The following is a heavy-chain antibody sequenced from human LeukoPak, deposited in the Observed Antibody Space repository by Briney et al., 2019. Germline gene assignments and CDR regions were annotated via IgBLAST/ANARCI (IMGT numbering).Heavy chain of an antibody. CDR3: ARTDCSGSSCYKIYYFDY. J-gene: IGHJ4*02. CDR2: IYSGGTT. Sequence: GGSLRLSCAASGFTVSSNYMSWVRQAPGKGLEWVSVIYSGGTTYYADSVKGRFTISRDNSKNTLYLQMNSLRAEDTAVYYCARTDCSGSSCYKIYYFDYWGQGTLVTVSS. D-gene: IGHD2-15*01. CDR1: GFTVSSNY. V-gene: IGHV3-53*01.